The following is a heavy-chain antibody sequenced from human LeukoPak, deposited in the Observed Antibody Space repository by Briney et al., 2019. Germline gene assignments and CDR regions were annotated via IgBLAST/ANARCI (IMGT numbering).Heavy chain of an antibody. J-gene: IGHJ4*02. V-gene: IGHV1-2*02. CDR2: INANSGDT. Sequence: ASVKVSCKPYGYTFPDYYMHWVRQAPGQGLEWMGWINANSGDTKYAQKFQGRVTMTRDTSISTAYMELSRLRSDDTAMYYCAREISGYSDYWGQGTLVTVSS. CDR1: GYTFPDYY. CDR3: AREISGYSDY. D-gene: IGHD3-22*01.